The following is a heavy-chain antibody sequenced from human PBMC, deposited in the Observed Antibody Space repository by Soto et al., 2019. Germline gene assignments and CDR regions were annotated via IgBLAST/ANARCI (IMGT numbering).Heavy chain of an antibody. J-gene: IGHJ4*02. V-gene: IGHV1-58*01. CDR3: AADQSGGLRLGELSHFDY. CDR1: GFTFTSSA. CDR2: IVVGSGNT. Sequence: EASVKVCCKASGFTFTSSAVQWVRQARGQRLEWIGWIVVGSGNTNYAQKFQERVTVTRDMSTSTAYMELSSLRSEDTAVYYCAADQSGGLRLGELSHFDYWGQGTLVTVSS. D-gene: IGHD3-16*02.